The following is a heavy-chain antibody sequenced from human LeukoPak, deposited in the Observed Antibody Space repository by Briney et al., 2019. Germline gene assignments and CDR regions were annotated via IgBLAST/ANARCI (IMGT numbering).Heavy chain of an antibody. J-gene: IGHJ4*02. Sequence: PSQTLSLTCTVSGGSISSGSYYWSWTRQHPGKGLEWIGYIYYSGSTYYNPSLKSRVTISVDTSKNQFSLKLSSVTAADTAVYYCARADTAMVYFDYWGQGTLVTVSS. CDR1: GGSISSGSYY. V-gene: IGHV4-31*03. CDR2: IYYSGST. CDR3: ARADTAMVYFDY. D-gene: IGHD5-18*01.